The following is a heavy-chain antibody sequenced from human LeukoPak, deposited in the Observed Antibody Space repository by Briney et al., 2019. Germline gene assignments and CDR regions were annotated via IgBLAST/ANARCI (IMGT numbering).Heavy chain of an antibody. D-gene: IGHD4-23*01. J-gene: IGHJ3*02. V-gene: IGHV4-39*07. CDR1: GGSISSSSYY. CDR3: ARSRWYAFDI. Sequence: SETLSLTCTVSGGSISSSSYYWGWIRQPPGKGLEWIGSIYYSGSTYYNPSLKSRVTISVDTSKNQFSLKLSSVTAADTAVYYCARSRWYAFDIWGQGTTVTVSS. CDR2: IYYSGST.